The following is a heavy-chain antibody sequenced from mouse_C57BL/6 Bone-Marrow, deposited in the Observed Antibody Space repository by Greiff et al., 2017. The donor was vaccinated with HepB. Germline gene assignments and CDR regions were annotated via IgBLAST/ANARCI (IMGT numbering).Heavy chain of an antibody. D-gene: IGHD2-4*01. J-gene: IGHJ4*01. V-gene: IGHV1-64*01. Sequence: QVHVKQPGAELVKPGASVKLSCKASGYTFTSYWMHWVKQRPGQGLEWIGMIHPNSGSTNYNEKFKSKATLTEDKSSSTAYMQLSSLTSEDSAVYYCANYDPAMDYWGQGTSVTVSS. CDR1: GYTFTSYW. CDR2: IHPNSGST. CDR3: ANYDPAMDY.